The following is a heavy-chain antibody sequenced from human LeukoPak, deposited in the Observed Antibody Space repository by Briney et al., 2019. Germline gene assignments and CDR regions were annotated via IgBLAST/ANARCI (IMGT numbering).Heavy chain of an antibody. CDR1: GGSFSGYY. J-gene: IGHJ4*02. Sequence: KTSETLSLTSAVYGGSFSGYYWSWIRQPPGKGLEWIGEINHSGSTNYNPSLKSRVTISVDTSKNQYSVELSSVTAADTAVYYCARDPGNSYGSDYWGQGTLVTVSS. D-gene: IGHD5-18*01. CDR2: INHSGST. V-gene: IGHV4-34*01. CDR3: ARDPGNSYGSDY.